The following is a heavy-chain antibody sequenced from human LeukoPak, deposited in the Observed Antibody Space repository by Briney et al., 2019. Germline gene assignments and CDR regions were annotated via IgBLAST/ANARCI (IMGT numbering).Heavy chain of an antibody. D-gene: IGHD2-15*01. V-gene: IGHV4-34*01. CDR1: GGSFSGYY. CDR2: INHSGST. J-gene: IGHJ5*02. Sequence: SETLSLTCAVYGGSFSGYYWSWIRQPPGKGLEWIGEINHSGSTNYNPSLKSRVTISVDTSKNQFSLKLSSVTAADTAVYYCASLSRYCSGGSCYPWSQGTLVTVSS. CDR3: ASLSRYCSGGSCYP.